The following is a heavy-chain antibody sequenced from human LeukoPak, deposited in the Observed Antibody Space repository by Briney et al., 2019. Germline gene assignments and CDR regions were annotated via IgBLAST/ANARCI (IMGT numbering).Heavy chain of an antibody. D-gene: IGHD3-3*01. CDR1: GCSIGSTTYY. CDR2: IYYSGST. CDR3: ARADYDFWSGYYTPNWFDP. J-gene: IGHJ5*02. V-gene: IGHV4-39*07. Sequence: PSETLSLTCTFCGCSIGSTTYYWGWIRQPPGKELECIGSIYYSGSTYYNPSLKSRVTISVDTSKNQFSLKLSSVTAADTAVYYCARADYDFWSGYYTPNWFDPWGQGTLVTVSS.